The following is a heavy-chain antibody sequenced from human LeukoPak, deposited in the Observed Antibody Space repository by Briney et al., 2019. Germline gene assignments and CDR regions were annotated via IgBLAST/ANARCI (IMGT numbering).Heavy chain of an antibody. CDR2: AYYSGTT. V-gene: IGHV4-39*01. D-gene: IGHD3/OR15-3a*01. CDR3: ARRRAPGTGFFDY. Sequence: PSETLSLTCTVSGGSISSSGYYWAWVRPPPGTGLEWIGNAYYSGTTDYNPSLESRVTIFVDTSKSQFSLRVRSVTAADTAVYYCARRRAPGTGFFDYWGQGALVTVSS. CDR1: GGSISSSGYY. J-gene: IGHJ4*02.